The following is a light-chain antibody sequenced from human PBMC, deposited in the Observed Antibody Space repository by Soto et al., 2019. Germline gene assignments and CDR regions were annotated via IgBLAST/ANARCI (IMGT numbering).Light chain of an antibody. CDR1: QSVSSSY. V-gene: IGKV3-20*01. J-gene: IGKJ5*01. CDR2: GAS. Sequence: EIVLTQSPGTLSLSPGERATLSCRASQSVSSSYLAWYQQKPGQPPRLLIYGASSRDTGIPDRFSGSGSGTDFTLTISRLEPEDFAVFYCQHYDSLPLTFGQGTRLETK. CDR3: QHYDSLPLT.